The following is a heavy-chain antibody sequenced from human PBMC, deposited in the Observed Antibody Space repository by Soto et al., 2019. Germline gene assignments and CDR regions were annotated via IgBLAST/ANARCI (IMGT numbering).Heavy chain of an antibody. J-gene: IGHJ4*02. CDR3: AKPCRWTRDFWSGPFDY. CDR1: GFTFSSYA. Sequence: GGSLRLSCAASGFTFSSYAMSWVRQAPGKGLEWVSAISGSGGSTYYADSVKGRFTISRDNSKNTLYLQMNSLRAEDTAIYYCAKPCRWTRDFWSGPFDYWGQGTLVTVSS. D-gene: IGHD3-3*01. CDR2: ISGSGGST. V-gene: IGHV3-23*01.